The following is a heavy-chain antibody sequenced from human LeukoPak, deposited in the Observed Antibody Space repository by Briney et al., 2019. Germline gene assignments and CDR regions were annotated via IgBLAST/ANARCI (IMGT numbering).Heavy chain of an antibody. CDR2: IYDSGST. Sequence: SETLSLTCTVSGGSISSYYWSWIRQPPGKGLEWIGYIYDSGSTNYNPSLKSRSTISVDTSKNQFSLKLSSVTAADTAVYYCARRGRNDYYFDYWGRGTLVTVSS. D-gene: IGHD2-21*02. V-gene: IGHV4-59*08. CDR3: ARRGRNDYYFDY. J-gene: IGHJ4*02. CDR1: GGSISSYY.